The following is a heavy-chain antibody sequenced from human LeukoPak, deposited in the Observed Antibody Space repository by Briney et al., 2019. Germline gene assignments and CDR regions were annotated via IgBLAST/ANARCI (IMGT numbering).Heavy chain of an antibody. V-gene: IGHV3-21*01. CDR1: GFTFSSYS. CDR3: ARGNHLGTAGE. CDR2: ISSSSSYI. J-gene: IGHJ4*02. Sequence: GESLRLSCAASGFTFSSYSMNWVRQAPGKGLEWVSSISSSSSYIYYADSVKGRFTISRDNAKNSLYLQMNSLRAEDTAVYYCARGNHLGTAGEWGQGTLVTVSS. D-gene: IGHD5-18*01.